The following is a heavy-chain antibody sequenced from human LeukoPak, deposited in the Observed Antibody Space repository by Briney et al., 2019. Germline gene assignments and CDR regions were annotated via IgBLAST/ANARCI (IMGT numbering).Heavy chain of an antibody. CDR2: ISWNSGSI. V-gene: IGHV3-9*03. Sequence: GGSLRLSCAASGFTFDDYAMHWVRQAPGKGLEGVSGISWNSGSIGYADSVKGRFTISRDNAKNSLYLQMNSLRAEDMALYYCAKDHLAYCGGDCYSPFDYWGQGTLVTVSS. D-gene: IGHD2-21*02. J-gene: IGHJ4*02. CDR1: GFTFDDYA. CDR3: AKDHLAYCGGDCYSPFDY.